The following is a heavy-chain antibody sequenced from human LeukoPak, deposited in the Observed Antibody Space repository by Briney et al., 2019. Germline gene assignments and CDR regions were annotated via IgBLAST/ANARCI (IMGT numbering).Heavy chain of an antibody. CDR3: GKATAEPFWYFDH. J-gene: IGHJ2*01. CDR1: GFTFNNYA. V-gene: IGHV3-23*01. CDR2: TSGSGVST. Sequence: QPGGSLRFSSAASGFTFNNYAINLVRQAPGKGLEWVSATSGSGVSTYYADSVKGRFTISRDYTKNTLYLQMNSLRADDAAVYYCGKATAEPFWYFDHWGRGTLVIVSS.